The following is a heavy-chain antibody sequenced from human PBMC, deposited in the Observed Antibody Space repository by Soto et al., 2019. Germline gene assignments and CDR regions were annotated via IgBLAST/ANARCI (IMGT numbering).Heavy chain of an antibody. Sequence: SETLSLPSTVSGCSIASRDCHWSRISQPPGEGLEWIGSMFYGANTCDNPALTNRVTMSVDTSKNQFSLRLTSVTAADTDVYYCARNGAWAPLDDWGEGNMVTVSS. V-gene: IGHV4-39*01. CDR2: MFYGANT. CDR1: GCSIASRDCH. J-gene: IGHJ4*02. CDR3: ARNGAWAPLDD. D-gene: IGHD1-26*01.